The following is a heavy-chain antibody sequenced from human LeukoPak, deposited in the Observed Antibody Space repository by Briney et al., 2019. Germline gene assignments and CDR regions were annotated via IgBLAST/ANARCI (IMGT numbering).Heavy chain of an antibody. V-gene: IGHV3-53*01. J-gene: IGHJ6*02. CDR2: IYSGGST. CDR1: GFTVSSNY. D-gene: IGHD6-13*01. CDR3: ASSSSSNQHYYYGMDV. Sequence: GGSLRLSCAASGFTVSSNYMSWVRQAPGKGLEWVSVIYSGGSTYYADSVKGRFTISRDNSKNTLYLQMNSLRAEDTAVYYCASSSSSNQHYYYGMDVWGQGTTVTVSS.